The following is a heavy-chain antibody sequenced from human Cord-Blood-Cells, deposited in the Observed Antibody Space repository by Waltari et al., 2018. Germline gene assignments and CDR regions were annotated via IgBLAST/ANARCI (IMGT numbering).Heavy chain of an antibody. D-gene: IGHD3-16*01. V-gene: IGHV1-8*03. CDR3: ARGWRRGALDI. CDR1: GYTFTSYD. CDR2: MNPNSGTT. Sequence: QVQLVQSGAEVKKPGASVKVSCKASGYTFTSYDINWGRQPTGQRLEWMGGMNPNSGTTGYAKKFKGRVTCTRNTTISTAYMELSSLRSEDTAVYYCARGWRRGALDIWGQGTMVTVSS. J-gene: IGHJ3*02.